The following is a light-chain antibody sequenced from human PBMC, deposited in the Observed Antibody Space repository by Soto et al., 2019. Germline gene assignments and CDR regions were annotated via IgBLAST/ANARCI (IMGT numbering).Light chain of an antibody. CDR2: GNS. V-gene: IGLV1-40*01. J-gene: IGLJ1*01. CDR1: SSNIGAGYD. Sequence: QSVLTQPPSVSGAPGQRVTISCTGSSSNIGAGYDVHWYQQLPGTASKLLIYGNSNRPSGVPDRFSGSKSGNTASLTVSGLQADDEADYYCSSYSGTNYHYVFGTGTKVT. CDR3: SSYSGTNYHYV.